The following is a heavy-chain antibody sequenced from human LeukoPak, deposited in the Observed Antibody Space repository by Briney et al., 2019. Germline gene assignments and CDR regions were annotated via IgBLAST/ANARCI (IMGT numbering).Heavy chain of an antibody. D-gene: IGHD3-22*01. V-gene: IGHV1-8*03. CDR1: GYTFTSYD. Sequence: ASVKVSCKASGYTFTSYDINWVRQATGQGLEWMGWMNTNSGNTGYAQKFQGRVAITRNTSISTAYMELSSLRSEDTALYYCAKDMRPEVYYYDSSGPARFDPWGQGTLVTVSS. CDR2: MNTNSGNT. CDR3: AKDMRPEVYYYDSSGPARFDP. J-gene: IGHJ5*02.